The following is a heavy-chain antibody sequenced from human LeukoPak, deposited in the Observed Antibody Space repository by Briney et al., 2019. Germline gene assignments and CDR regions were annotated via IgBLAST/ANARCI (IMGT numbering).Heavy chain of an antibody. V-gene: IGHV4-30-4*08. Sequence: PSQTLPLTCTVSGGSISSGDYCWSWIRQPPGKGLEWIGHIYYSGSTYYNPSLKSRVTISVDTSKNQFSLKLSSVTAADTAVYYFARTYYYDSSGYIHFDYWGQGTLVTVSS. CDR1: GGSISSGDYC. CDR2: IYYSGST. CDR3: ARTYYYDSSGYIHFDY. D-gene: IGHD3-22*01. J-gene: IGHJ4*02.